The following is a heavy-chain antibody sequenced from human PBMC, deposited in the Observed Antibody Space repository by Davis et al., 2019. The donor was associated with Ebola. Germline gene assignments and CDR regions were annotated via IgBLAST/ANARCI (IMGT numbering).Heavy chain of an antibody. CDR3: AREAVWRFDP. CDR2: IRQDGSEK. CDR1: GFSFSSHW. V-gene: IGHV3-7*03. D-gene: IGHD3-16*01. Sequence: GESLKISCAASGFSFSSHWMSWVRQAPGKGLEWVANIRQDGSEKHYVDSVKGRFTIFRDHAKNSLYLQMNSLRAEDTAVYYCAREAVWRFDPWGQGTLVTVSS. J-gene: IGHJ5*02.